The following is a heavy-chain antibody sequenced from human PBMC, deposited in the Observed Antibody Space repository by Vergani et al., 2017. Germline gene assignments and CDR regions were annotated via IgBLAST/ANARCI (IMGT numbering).Heavy chain of an antibody. CDR1: EFTFSNYA. Sequence: EVQLLESGGGLVQPGGSLRLTCAASEFTFSNYAMNWVRQAPGKGLEWVSGISGSGVSAYYTDSVKGLFTISRDNSKNLLFLQMNNLGTEDTAIYYCAKQYFVSGNYLFDYWGQGTLVTVSS. CDR3: AKQYFVSGNYLFDY. J-gene: IGHJ4*02. D-gene: IGHD3-10*01. CDR2: ISGSGVSA. V-gene: IGHV3-23*01.